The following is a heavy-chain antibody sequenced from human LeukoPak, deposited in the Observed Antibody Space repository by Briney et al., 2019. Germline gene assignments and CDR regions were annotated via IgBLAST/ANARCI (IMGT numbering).Heavy chain of an antibody. V-gene: IGHV1-8*01. J-gene: IGHJ5*02. CDR1: GYTFTSYD. Sequence: ASVTVSCKASGYTFTSYDINWVRQAPGQGLEWMGWMNPNSGNTGYAQKFQGRVTMTRNTSISTAYMELSSLRSEDTAVYYCARVGQTPPPNWFDPWGQGTLVTVSS. CDR3: ARVGQTPPPNWFDP. CDR2: MNPNSGNT.